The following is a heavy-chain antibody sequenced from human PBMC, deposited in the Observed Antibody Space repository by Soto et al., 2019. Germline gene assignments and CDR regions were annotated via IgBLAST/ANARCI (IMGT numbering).Heavy chain of an antibody. CDR3: ASAAVTGTAGLDF. J-gene: IGHJ4*02. D-gene: IGHD6-19*01. CDR2: INPNSGGT. Sequence: ASVKVSCKASGYTFSGFYMHWVRQAPGQGLEWMGWINPNSGGTKSAEKFQGRVTMTRDTSISTAYMELSRLTSDDTAVYFCASAAVTGTAGLDFWGQGTQVTVSS. V-gene: IGHV1-2*02. CDR1: GYTFSGFY.